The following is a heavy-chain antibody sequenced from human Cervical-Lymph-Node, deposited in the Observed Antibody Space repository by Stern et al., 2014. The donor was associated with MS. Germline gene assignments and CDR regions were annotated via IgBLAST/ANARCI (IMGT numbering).Heavy chain of an antibody. Sequence: VQLVESGAEVKKPGSSVKVSCKASGGTFSSYAISWVRQATGQGLEWMGGIIPIFGTGNYAQKFQGRVTITADESTSTAYMELSSLRSEDTAVYYCARDRDRGFGELSVTNYYYYGMDVWGQGTTVTVSS. CDR3: ARDRDRGFGELSVTNYYYYGMDV. V-gene: IGHV1-69*01. J-gene: IGHJ6*02. CDR2: IIPIFGTG. CDR1: GGTFSSYA. D-gene: IGHD3-10*01.